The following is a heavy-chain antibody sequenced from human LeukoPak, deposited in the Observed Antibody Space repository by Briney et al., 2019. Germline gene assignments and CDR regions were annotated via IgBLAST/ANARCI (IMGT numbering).Heavy chain of an antibody. CDR1: GYSISSGYY. CDR2: IYHSGST. D-gene: IGHD6-19*01. V-gene: IGHV4-38-2*01. CDR3: ARGYTSGWYPVFADY. Sequence: PSETLSLTCAVSGYSISSGYYWGWIRQPPGKGLEWIGSIYHSGSTYYNPSLRSRVTISVDTSKNQFSLKLSSVTAADTAVYYCARGYTSGWYPVFADYWGQGTLVTVSS. J-gene: IGHJ4*02.